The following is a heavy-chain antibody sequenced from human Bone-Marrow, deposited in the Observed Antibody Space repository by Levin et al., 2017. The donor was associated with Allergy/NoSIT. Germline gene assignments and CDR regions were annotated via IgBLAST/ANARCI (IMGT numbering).Heavy chain of an antibody. CDR2: ISAYNGNT. Sequence: ASVKVSCKASGYTFTSYGISWVRQAPGQGLEWMGWISAYNGNTNYAQKLQGRVTMTTDTSTSTAYMELRSLRSDDTAVYYCARDRGRSGWYAFYYFDYWGQGTLVTVSS. V-gene: IGHV1-18*01. CDR1: GYTFTSYG. CDR3: ARDRGRSGWYAFYYFDY. J-gene: IGHJ4*02. D-gene: IGHD6-19*01.